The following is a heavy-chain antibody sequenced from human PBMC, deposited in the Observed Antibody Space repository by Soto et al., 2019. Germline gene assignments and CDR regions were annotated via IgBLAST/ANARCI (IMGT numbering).Heavy chain of an antibody. CDR3: AKRSNYYDSSGYSAPYDY. V-gene: IGHV3-23*01. CDR1: GFTFSSYA. D-gene: IGHD3-22*01. J-gene: IGHJ4*02. Sequence: GGSLRLSCAASGFTFSSYAMSWVRQAPGKGLEWVSAISGSGGSTYYADSVKGRFTISRDNSKNTLYLQMNSLRAEDTAVYYCAKRSNYYDSSGYSAPYDYWGQGPLVTVSS. CDR2: ISGSGGST.